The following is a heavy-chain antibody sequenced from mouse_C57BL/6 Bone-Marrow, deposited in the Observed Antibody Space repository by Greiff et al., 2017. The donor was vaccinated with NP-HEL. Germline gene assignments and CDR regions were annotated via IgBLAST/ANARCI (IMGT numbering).Heavy chain of an antibody. J-gene: IGHJ3*01. CDR3: ARSSGTWFAY. CDR2: IYPRSGNT. Sequence: QVQLQQSGAELARPGASVKLSCKASGYTFTSYGISWVKQRTGQGLEWIGEIYPRSGNTYYNEKFKGKATLTADKSSSTAYMERRSLTSEDSAVYFCARSSGTWFAYWGQGTLVTVSA. D-gene: IGHD4-1*01. CDR1: GYTFTSYG. V-gene: IGHV1-81*01.